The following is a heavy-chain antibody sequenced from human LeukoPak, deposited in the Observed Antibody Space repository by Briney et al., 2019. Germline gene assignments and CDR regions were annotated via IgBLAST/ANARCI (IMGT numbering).Heavy chain of an antibody. CDR1: GYSFTTYW. CDR2: LNPGDADT. V-gene: IGHV5-51*01. D-gene: IGHD3-22*01. J-gene: IGHJ4*02. Sequence: GESLQISCTGSGYSFTTYWIAWARPMPGKGLEWMGILNPGDADTRYSPSIQGQVTISADKSISTAYLQWSSLKASDTAMYYCARRYGSSGYSDYWGQGTLVTVSS. CDR3: ARRYGSSGYSDY.